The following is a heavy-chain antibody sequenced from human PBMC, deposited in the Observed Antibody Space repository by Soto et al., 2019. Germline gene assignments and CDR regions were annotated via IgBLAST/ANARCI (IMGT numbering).Heavy chain of an antibody. Sequence: QVQLVQSGAEVKKPGASVKVSCKASGYTFTSYDINWVRQATGQGLEWMGWMNPNGGNTGYAQKFQGRVTMTRNTSISTAYMELSSLRSEDTAVYYCASRGTSYYGMDVWGQGTTVTVSS. CDR1: GYTFTSYD. V-gene: IGHV1-8*01. CDR2: MNPNGGNT. J-gene: IGHJ6*02. D-gene: IGHD1-1*01. CDR3: ASRGTSYYGMDV.